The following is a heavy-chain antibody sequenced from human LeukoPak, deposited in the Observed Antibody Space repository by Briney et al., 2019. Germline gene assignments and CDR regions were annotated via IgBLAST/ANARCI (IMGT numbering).Heavy chain of an antibody. V-gene: IGHV4-34*01. Sequence: PSETLSLTCAVYGGSFSGYYWSWIRQPPGKGLEWIGEINHSGSTYYNPSLKSRVTISVDTSKNQFSLKLSSVTAADTAVYYCARDRIEGRDSSGYYYGWFDPWGQGTLVTVSS. CDR2: INHSGST. J-gene: IGHJ5*02. CDR3: ARDRIEGRDSSGYYYGWFDP. CDR1: GGSFSGYY. D-gene: IGHD3-22*01.